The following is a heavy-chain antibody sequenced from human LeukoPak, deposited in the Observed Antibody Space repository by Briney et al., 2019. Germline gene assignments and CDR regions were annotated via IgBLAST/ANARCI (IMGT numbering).Heavy chain of an antibody. D-gene: IGHD2-2*01. J-gene: IGHJ6*03. CDR2: IYYSGST. V-gene: IGHV4-59*01. CDR3: AREGKDIVVVPAAMRYYYYMDV. Sequence: SETLSLTCTVSGGSISSYYWSWIRQPPGKGLEWIAYIYYSGSTNYNPSLKSRVTISVDTSKNQFSLKLSSVTAADTAVYYCAREGKDIVVVPAAMRYYYYMDVWGKGTTVTISS. CDR1: GGSISSYY.